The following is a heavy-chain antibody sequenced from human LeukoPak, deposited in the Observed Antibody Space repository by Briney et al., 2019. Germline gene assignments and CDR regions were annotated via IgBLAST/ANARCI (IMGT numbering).Heavy chain of an antibody. V-gene: IGHV4-39*07. J-gene: IGHJ6*03. D-gene: IGHD5-18*01. CDR3: ARVLRGYSYGYAEYYYYYYMDV. Sequence: SETLSLTCTVSGGSISSSSYYWGWIRQPPGKGLEWIGSIYYSGSTYYNPSLKSRVTISVDTSKNQFSLKLSSVTAADTAVYYCARVLRGYSYGYAEYYYYYYMDVWGKGTTVTVSS. CDR2: IYYSGST. CDR1: GGSISSSSYY.